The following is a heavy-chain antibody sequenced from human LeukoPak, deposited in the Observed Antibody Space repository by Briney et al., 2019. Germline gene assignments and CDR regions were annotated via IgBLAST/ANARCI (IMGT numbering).Heavy chain of an antibody. CDR3: AKTVVVITFRFDS. CDR2: ISGDGART. J-gene: IGHJ4*02. V-gene: IGHV3-23*01. D-gene: IGHD2-21*01. CDR1: GFTFNNYV. Sequence: GGSLRLSCAASGFTFNNYVMSWVRQAPGKGLEWVSAISGDGARTYYADSVKGRFTISRDNSKNTLDLQMNSLRAEDTAIYYCAKTVVVITFRFDSWGQGSLVTVSS.